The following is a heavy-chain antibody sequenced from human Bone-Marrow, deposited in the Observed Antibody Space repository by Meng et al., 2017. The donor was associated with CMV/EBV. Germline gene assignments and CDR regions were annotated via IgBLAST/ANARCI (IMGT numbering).Heavy chain of an antibody. J-gene: IGHJ4*02. CDR2: ISAYPGNT. CDR3: ARDPTEDY. Sequence: VKVSCQASVYSFTSCGISWVRPAPGQWLEWMGWISAYPGNTNYAQTLQGRVTMTTDTSTSTAYMELRSLRSDDTDVYYCARDPTEDYWGQGTLVTVSS. CDR1: VYSFTSCG. V-gene: IGHV1-18*01.